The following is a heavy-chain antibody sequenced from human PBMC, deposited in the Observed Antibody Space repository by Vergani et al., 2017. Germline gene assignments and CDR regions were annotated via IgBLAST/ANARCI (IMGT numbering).Heavy chain of an antibody. D-gene: IGHD2-2*01. V-gene: IGHV1-69*13. CDR2: IIPIFGTA. J-gene: IGHJ5*02. Sequence: QVQLVQSGAEVKKPGSSVKVSCKASGGTFSSYAISWVRQAPGQGLEWMGRIIPIFGTANYAQKFQGRVTITADESTSTAYMKLSSLRSEDTAMYYCALAESSTSCINSVCITPETGSWFDPWGQGTLVTVSS. CDR1: GGTFSSYA. CDR3: ALAESSTSCINSVCITPETGSWFDP.